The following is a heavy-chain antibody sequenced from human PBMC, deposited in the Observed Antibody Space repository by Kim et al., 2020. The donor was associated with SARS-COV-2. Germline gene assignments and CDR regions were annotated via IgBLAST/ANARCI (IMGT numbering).Heavy chain of an antibody. CDR3: AKGTVTGSYYYYAMDV. D-gene: IGHD1-20*01. J-gene: IGHJ6*02. Sequence: GGSLRLSCAASGFTFSSYVMHWGRQAPGKGLEWVAVISYDGSNKYYADSVKGRFTISRDNSKNTLYLQMNSLRTEDTAVYYCAKGTVTGSYYYYAMDVWGQGTTVTVSS. CDR2: ISYDGSNK. V-gene: IGHV3-30*18. CDR1: GFTFSSYV.